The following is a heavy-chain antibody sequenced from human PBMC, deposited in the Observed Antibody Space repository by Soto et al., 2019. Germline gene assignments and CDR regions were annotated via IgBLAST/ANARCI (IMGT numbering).Heavy chain of an antibody. V-gene: IGHV1-8*01. D-gene: IGHD2-2*01. CDR1: GYPFTSYD. Sequence: GGSVKVCCKASGYPFTSYDINLVRQATGQGLEWMGWMNPNSGNTGYAQKFQGRVTMTRNTSISTAYMELSSLRSEDTAVYYCARNYQYQLMGRFDPWGQGTMVTVSS. CDR2: MNPNSGNT. J-gene: IGHJ5*02. CDR3: ARNYQYQLMGRFDP.